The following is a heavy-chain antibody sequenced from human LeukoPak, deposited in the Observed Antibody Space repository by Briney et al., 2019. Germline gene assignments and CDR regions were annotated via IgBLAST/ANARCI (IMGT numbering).Heavy chain of an antibody. J-gene: IGHJ5*02. V-gene: IGHV1-3*01. CDR2: INAGNGNT. D-gene: IGHD3-22*01. CDR3: ARGADYYESGWFDP. Sequence: ASVKVSCKASGYTFTSYAMHWVRQAPGQRLEWMGWINAGNGNTKYSQKFQGRVTITRDTSASTAYMELSSLRSEDTAVYYCARGADYYESGWFDPWGQGTLVTVSS. CDR1: GYTFTSYA.